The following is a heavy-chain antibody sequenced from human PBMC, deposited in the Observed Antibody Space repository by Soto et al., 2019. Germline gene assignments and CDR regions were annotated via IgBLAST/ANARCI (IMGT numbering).Heavy chain of an antibody. J-gene: IGHJ4*02. V-gene: IGHV4-30-4*01. CDR3: ARDRVLKGSSSYFDY. CDR2: IYYSGST. D-gene: IGHD6-6*01. Sequence: QVQLQESGPGLVNPSQTLSLTCTVSGGSISSGDYYWSWIRQPPGKGLEWIGYIYYSGSTYYNPSLKGRITLXVDTSKNQFSLKLGSVTAADTAVYYCARDRVLKGSSSYFDYWGQGTLVTVSS. CDR1: GGSISSGDYY.